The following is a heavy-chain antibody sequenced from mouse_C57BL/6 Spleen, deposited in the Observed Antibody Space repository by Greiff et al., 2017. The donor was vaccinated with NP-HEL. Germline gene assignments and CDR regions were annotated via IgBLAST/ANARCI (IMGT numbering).Heavy chain of an antibody. J-gene: IGHJ4*01. CDR2: IYWDDDK. CDR1: GFSLSTSGMG. CDR3: ARTLYYYGSSYAMDY. D-gene: IGHD1-1*01. V-gene: IGHV8-12*01. Sequence: QVTLKESGPGILQSSQTLSLTCSFSGFSLSTSGMGVSWIRQPSGKGLEWLAHIYWDDDKRYNPSLKSRLTISKDTSRNQVFLKITSVDTADTATYYCARTLYYYGSSYAMDYWGQGTSVTVSS.